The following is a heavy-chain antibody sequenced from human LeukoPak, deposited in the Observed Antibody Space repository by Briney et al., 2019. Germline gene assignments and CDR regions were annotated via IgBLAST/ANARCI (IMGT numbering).Heavy chain of an antibody. J-gene: IGHJ5*02. CDR1: GGSISSFF. D-gene: IGHD4-17*01. CDR2: THESGST. Sequence: SETLSLTFTVSGGSISSFFWNWIRRPPGTGLEWIGFTHESGSTNYNPSLKSRVTMSLDSSKNQFSLRLSSVTTADTAFYYCARSRGGYGDYGSWFDPWGQGTLVNVSP. V-gene: IGHV4-59*01. CDR3: ARSRGGYGDYGSWFDP.